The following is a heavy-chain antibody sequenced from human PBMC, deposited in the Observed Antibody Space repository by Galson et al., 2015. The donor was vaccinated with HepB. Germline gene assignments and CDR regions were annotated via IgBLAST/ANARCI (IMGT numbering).Heavy chain of an antibody. J-gene: IGHJ4*02. D-gene: IGHD2-15*01. V-gene: IGHV3-48*03. CDR2: ITSGGSTI. Sequence: SLRLSCAASGFRFSSYEMNWVRQAPGKGLEWISYITSGGSTIYYADSVRGRFTISRDNAKNSLYLQMNSLRAEDTAIYYCARDVEYCSGNVCYHRDNFDYWCQGALVTVSS. CDR1: GFRFSSYE. CDR3: ARDVEYCSGNVCYHRDNFDY.